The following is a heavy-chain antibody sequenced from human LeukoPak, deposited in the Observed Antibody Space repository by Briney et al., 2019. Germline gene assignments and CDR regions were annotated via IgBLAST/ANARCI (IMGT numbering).Heavy chain of an antibody. V-gene: IGHV4-39*07. Sequence: SETLSLTCTVSGGSISSSSYYWGWIRQPPGKGLEWIGSIYYSGSTYYNPPLKSRVTISVDTSKNQFSLKLSSVTAADTAVYYCASRDGYKPDIWGQGTMVTVSS. CDR3: ASRDGYKPDI. CDR1: GGSISSSSYY. D-gene: IGHD5-24*01. CDR2: IYYSGST. J-gene: IGHJ3*02.